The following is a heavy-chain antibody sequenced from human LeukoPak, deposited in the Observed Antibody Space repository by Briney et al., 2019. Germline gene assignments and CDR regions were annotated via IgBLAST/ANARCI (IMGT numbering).Heavy chain of an antibody. J-gene: IGHJ5*02. CDR1: GGSFSGYY. D-gene: IGHD3-3*01. Sequence: SETLSLTCAVYGGSFSGYYWSLIRQPPGKGLEWIGEINHSGSTNYNPSLKSRVTISVDTSKNQFSLKLSSVTAADTAVYYCARGYDFWSGYYWNWFDPWGQGTLVTVSS. CDR3: ARGYDFWSGYYWNWFDP. V-gene: IGHV4-34*01. CDR2: INHSGST.